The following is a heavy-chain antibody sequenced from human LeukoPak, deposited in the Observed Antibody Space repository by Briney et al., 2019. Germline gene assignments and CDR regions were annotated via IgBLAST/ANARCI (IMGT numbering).Heavy chain of an antibody. V-gene: IGHV1-8*02. Sequence: ASVKVSCKASGYTFTSYDINWVRQAPGQGLEWMGWMDPNRGNTGYAQKFQGRVTMTRSTSVNTAYMELSSLTSEDTAVYYCARAQRDGYNYFWFDPWGQGALVTVSS. CDR3: ARAQRDGYNYFWFDP. CDR2: MDPNRGNT. CDR1: GYTFTSYD. J-gene: IGHJ5*02. D-gene: IGHD5-24*01.